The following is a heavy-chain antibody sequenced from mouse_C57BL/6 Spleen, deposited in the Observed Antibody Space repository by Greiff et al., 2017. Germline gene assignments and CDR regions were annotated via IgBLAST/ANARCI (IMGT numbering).Heavy chain of an antibody. CDR2: IDPETGGT. D-gene: IGHD2-2*01. Sequence: QVQLKESGAELVRPGASVTLSCKASGYTFTDYEMHWVKQTPVHGLEWIGAIDPETGGTAYNQKFKGKAILTADKSSSTAYMELRSLTSEDSAVYYCTRSPYGYDDYWGQGTTLTVSS. CDR1: GYTFTDYE. J-gene: IGHJ2*01. V-gene: IGHV1-15*01. CDR3: TRSPYGYDDY.